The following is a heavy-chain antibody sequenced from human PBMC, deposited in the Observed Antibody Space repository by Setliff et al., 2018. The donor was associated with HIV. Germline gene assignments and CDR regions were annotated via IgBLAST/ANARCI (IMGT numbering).Heavy chain of an antibody. Sequence: PSETLSLTCGVSSYSISGGYYWGWIRQPPGKGLEWIGSIYQSGSAYYNPSLKRRVTISVDTSKNHFSLKMSSLTAADTAVYYCARHGGITGTTDAFDIWGQGTMGTVS. J-gene: IGHJ3*02. CDR1: SYSISGGYY. CDR2: IYQSGSA. D-gene: IGHD1-7*01. V-gene: IGHV4-38-2*01. CDR3: ARHGGITGTTDAFDI.